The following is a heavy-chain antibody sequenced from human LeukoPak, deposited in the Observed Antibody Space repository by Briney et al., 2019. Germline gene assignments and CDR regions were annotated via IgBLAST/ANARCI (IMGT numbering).Heavy chain of an antibody. D-gene: IGHD1-1*01. CDR3: ARDGRLGTTTVYRVFDY. J-gene: IGHJ4*02. CDR2: IYYSGTT. CDR1: GDSISSSSYS. Sequence: SETLSLTCTVSGDSISSSSYSWGWIRQPPGKGLEWIGTIYYSGTTYYNPSLKSRVTISVDMSKNQFSLKLSSVAAADTAVYYCARDGRLGTTTVYRVFDYWGQGTLVTVSS. V-gene: IGHV4-39*07.